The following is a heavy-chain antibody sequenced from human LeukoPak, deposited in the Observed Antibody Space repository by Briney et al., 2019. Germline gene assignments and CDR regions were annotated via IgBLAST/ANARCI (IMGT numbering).Heavy chain of an antibody. CDR2: IYPGDSDT. V-gene: IGHV5-51*01. CDR1: GYSFTIYW. CDR3: ARPRDYDRYFDR. Sequence: GESLKISCKGSGYSFTIYWIGWVRQMPGKGLDWMGIIYPGDSDTTYSPSFQGQVTISADKSISTAYLQWNSLKASDTAMDYCARPRDYDRYFDRWGRGTLVTVSS. D-gene: IGHD3-22*01. J-gene: IGHJ2*01.